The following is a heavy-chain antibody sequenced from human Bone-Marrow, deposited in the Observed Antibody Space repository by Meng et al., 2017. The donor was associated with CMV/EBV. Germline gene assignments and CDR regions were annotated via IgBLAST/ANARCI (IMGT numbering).Heavy chain of an antibody. J-gene: IGHJ4*02. CDR2: IYYSGST. CDR3: ARDKSLDRLGRQAGATNY. Sequence: GSLRLSCTVSGGSISSSSYYWGWIRQPPGKGLEWIGSIYYSGSTYYNPSLKSRVTISVDTSKNQFSLKLSSVTAADTAVYYCARDKSLDRLGRQAGATNYWGQGTLVTVSS. V-gene: IGHV4-39*07. D-gene: IGHD1-26*01. CDR1: GGSISSSSYY.